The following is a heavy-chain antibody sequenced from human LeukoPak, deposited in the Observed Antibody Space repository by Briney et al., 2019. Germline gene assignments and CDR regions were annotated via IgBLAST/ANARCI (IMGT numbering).Heavy chain of an antibody. V-gene: IGHV4-30-2*01. D-gene: IGHD3-10*01. Sequence: SETLSLTCAVSGGSISSGGYSWSWIRQPPGKGLEWIGYIYHSGSTYYNPSLKSRVTISVDRSKNQFSLKLSSVTAADTAVYYCASYGSGSYRFDPWGQGTLVTVSS. J-gene: IGHJ5*02. CDR1: GGSISSGGYS. CDR3: ASYGSGSYRFDP. CDR2: IYHSGST.